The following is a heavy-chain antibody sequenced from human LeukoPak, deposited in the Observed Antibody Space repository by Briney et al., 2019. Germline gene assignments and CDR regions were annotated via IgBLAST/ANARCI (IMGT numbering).Heavy chain of an antibody. J-gene: IGHJ3*02. CDR3: AGGIQLWSEGAFDI. D-gene: IGHD5-18*01. V-gene: IGHV3-48*03. Sequence: PGGSLRLSCAASGFTFSSYEMNWVRQAPGKGLEWASYISSSGSTIYYADSVKGRFTISRDNAKNSLYLQMNSLRAEDTAVYYCAGGIQLWSEGAFDIWGQGTMVTVSS. CDR1: GFTFSSYE. CDR2: ISSSGSTI.